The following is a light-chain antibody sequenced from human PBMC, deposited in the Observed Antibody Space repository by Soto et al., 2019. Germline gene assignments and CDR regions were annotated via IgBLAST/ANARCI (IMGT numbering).Light chain of an antibody. CDR1: QGISSY. V-gene: IGKV1-8*01. J-gene: IGKJ1*01. CDR2: AAY. CDR3: KQYYSYPVT. Sequence: AIRMTQSPSSFSASTGDRVTITCRASQGISSYLAWYQQKPGKAHKLLIYAAYTLQSGVQSRFSGSGSGTDFTLTIRCLQSEDFATYYCKQYYSYPVTFGQGTKVDIK.